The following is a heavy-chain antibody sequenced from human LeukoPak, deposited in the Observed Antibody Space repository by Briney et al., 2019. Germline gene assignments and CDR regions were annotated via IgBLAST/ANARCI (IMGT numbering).Heavy chain of an antibody. J-gene: IGHJ6*02. CDR2: IYSGSST. D-gene: IGHD2-15*01. CDR1: GFTVSSSY. Sequence: GGSLRLSCAASGFTVSSSYMTWVRQAPGKGLEWVSVIYSGSSTYYADSVKGRFTISRDNAKNSLYLQMNSLRAEDTALYYCARVRSGLHMDVWGQGTTVTVSS. V-gene: IGHV3-66*01. CDR3: ARVRSGLHMDV.